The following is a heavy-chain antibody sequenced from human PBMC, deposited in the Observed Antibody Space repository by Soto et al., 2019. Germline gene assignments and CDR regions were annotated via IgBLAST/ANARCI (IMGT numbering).Heavy chain of an antibody. J-gene: IGHJ3*02. CDR1: GFTFSSYW. Sequence: GGSLRLSCAASGFTFSSYWMSWVRQAPGKGLEWVANIKQDGSEKYYVDSVKGRFTISRDNAKNSLYLQMNSLRAEDTAVYYCARDRFCGRDSCYSYTFDIWSQGTMVTVSS. D-gene: IGHD2-15*01. CDR3: ARDRFCGRDSCYSYTFDI. V-gene: IGHV3-7*01. CDR2: IKQDGSEK.